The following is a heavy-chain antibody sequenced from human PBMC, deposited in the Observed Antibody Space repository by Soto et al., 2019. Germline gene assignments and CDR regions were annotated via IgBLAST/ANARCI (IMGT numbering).Heavy chain of an antibody. CDR1: GGSISSSSYY. D-gene: IGHD3-10*01. Sequence: SETLSLTCTVSGGSISSSSYYWGWIRQPPGKGLEWIGSIYYSGSTYYNPSLKSRVTISVDTSKNQFSLKLSSVTAADTAVYYCARQSRGIRYYMDVWGKGTTVTVSS. CDR2: IYYSGST. V-gene: IGHV4-39*01. J-gene: IGHJ6*03. CDR3: ARQSRGIRYYMDV.